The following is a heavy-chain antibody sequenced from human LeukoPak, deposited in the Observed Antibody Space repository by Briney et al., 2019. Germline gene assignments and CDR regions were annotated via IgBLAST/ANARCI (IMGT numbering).Heavy chain of an antibody. V-gene: IGHV1-8*01. Sequence: ASVKVSCKASGYTFTRFGVSWVRQATGQGLEWMGWMNPNSGNTGYAQKFQGRVTMTRNTSISTAYMELGSLRSEDTAVYYCARRRRRGYGGNSYYFDYWGQGTLVTVSS. CDR2: MNPNSGNT. J-gene: IGHJ4*02. CDR1: GYTFTRFG. CDR3: ARRRRRGYGGNSYYFDY. D-gene: IGHD4-23*01.